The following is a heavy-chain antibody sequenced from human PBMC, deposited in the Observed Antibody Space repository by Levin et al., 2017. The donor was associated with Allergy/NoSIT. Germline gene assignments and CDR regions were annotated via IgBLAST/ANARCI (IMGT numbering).Heavy chain of an antibody. Sequence: GESLKISCAASGFTFSSYAMSWVRQAPGKGLEWVSAISGSGGSTYYADSVKGRFTISRDNSKNTLYLQMNSLRAEDTAVYYCAKDPGDNKRGYFDYWRQGTLVTVSS. V-gene: IGHV3-23*01. CDR2: ISGSGGST. CDR3: AKDPGDNKRGYFDY. CDR1: GFTFSSYA. J-gene: IGHJ4*02. D-gene: IGHD4-17*01.